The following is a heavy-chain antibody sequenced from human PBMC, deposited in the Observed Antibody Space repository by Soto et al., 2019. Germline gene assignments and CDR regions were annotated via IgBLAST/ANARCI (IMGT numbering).Heavy chain of an antibody. J-gene: IGHJ6*03. V-gene: IGHV3-48*01. D-gene: IGHD3-3*01. CDR3: ARVSYDFWKGYYYYMDV. CDR2: ISSSSSTI. CDR1: GFTFSSYS. Sequence: GGSLRLSCAASGFTFSSYSMNWVRQAPGKGLEWVSYISSSSSTIYYADSVKGRFTISRDNAKNSLYLQMNSLRAEDTAVYYCARVSYDFWKGYYYYMDVWGKGTTVTVSS.